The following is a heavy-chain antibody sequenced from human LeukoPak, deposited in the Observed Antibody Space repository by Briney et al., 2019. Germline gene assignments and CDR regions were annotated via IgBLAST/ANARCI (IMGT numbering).Heavy chain of an antibody. CDR1: GFTFSSYS. Sequence: GGSLRLSCAASGFTFSSYSMNWVRQAPGKGLEWVASVNTVSSYIYYADSMRGRFTISRDNAKNSLFLQMNSLRAEDTAVYYCARLRRNSDRSDFFYYYDHWGQGTLVTVSS. D-gene: IGHD3-22*01. CDR2: VNTVSSYI. CDR3: ARLRRNSDRSDFFYYYDH. V-gene: IGHV3-21*01. J-gene: IGHJ4*02.